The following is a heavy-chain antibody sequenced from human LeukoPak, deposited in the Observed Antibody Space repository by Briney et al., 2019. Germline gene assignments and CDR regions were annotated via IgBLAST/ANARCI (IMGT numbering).Heavy chain of an antibody. J-gene: IGHJ4*02. D-gene: IGHD1-26*01. Sequence: SETLSLTCTVSGGSISSYYWSWIRQPAGKGLEWIGRIYTTGNTNYNPSLKSRVTISLDTSKNQFSLKLSSVSAEDTALYYCARERLGGSYYRPVDYWGQGILVTVSS. V-gene: IGHV4-4*07. CDR1: GGSISSYY. CDR2: IYTTGNT. CDR3: ARERLGGSYYRPVDY.